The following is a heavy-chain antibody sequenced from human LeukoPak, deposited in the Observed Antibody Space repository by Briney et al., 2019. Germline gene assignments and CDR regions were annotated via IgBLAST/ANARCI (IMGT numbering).Heavy chain of an antibody. J-gene: IGHJ3*02. CDR1: GYTFTSYG. Sequence: ASVKVSCKASGYTFTSYGISWVRQAPGQGLEWMGRIIPILGIANYAQKFQGRVTITADKSTSTAYMELSSLRSEDTAVYYCARVRDCSSTSCRDAFDIWGQGTMVTVSS. D-gene: IGHD2-2*01. CDR2: IIPILGIA. V-gene: IGHV1-69*04. CDR3: ARVRDCSSTSCRDAFDI.